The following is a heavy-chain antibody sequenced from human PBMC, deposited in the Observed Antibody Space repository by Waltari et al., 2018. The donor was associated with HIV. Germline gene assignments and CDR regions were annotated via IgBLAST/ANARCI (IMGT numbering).Heavy chain of an antibody. Sequence: EVQLVESGGGLVQPGGSLSLSCAASGFTFSSYWMSWVRPAPGKGLEWVANIKQDGSEKYYVDSVNGRFTISRDNAENSLYLQMNSLRAEDTAVYYCARGGFYGSGSKVNWGQGTLVTVSS. CDR2: IKQDGSEK. CDR1: GFTFSSYW. V-gene: IGHV3-7*04. J-gene: IGHJ4*02. D-gene: IGHD3-10*01. CDR3: ARGGFYGSGSKVN.